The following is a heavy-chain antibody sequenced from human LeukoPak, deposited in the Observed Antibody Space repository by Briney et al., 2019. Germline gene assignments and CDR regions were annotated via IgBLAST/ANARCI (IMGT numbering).Heavy chain of an antibody. CDR3: ARGGPRENGSGYYSH. CDR2: INHSGST. D-gene: IGHD3-22*01. CDR1: GGSFSGYY. V-gene: IGHV4-34*01. J-gene: IGHJ4*02. Sequence: SETLSLTCAVYGGSFSGYYWSWIRQPRGKGLEWIGEINHSGSTNYNPSLKSRVTISVDTSKNQFSLKLSSVTAADTAVYYCARGGPRENGSGYYSHWGQGTLVTVSS.